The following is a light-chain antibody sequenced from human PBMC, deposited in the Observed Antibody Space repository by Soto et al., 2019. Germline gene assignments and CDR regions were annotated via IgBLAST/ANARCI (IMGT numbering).Light chain of an antibody. V-gene: IGKV3-20*01. Sequence: EIVLTQSPGTLSLSPGERATPSCRASQSVSSSYFAWYQQKPGQAPRLLIYGASSRATGIPDRFSGSGSGTDFTLTISRLEPEDFAVYYCQQYGSSPRTFGQGTKVDIK. J-gene: IGKJ1*01. CDR2: GAS. CDR3: QQYGSSPRT. CDR1: QSVSSSY.